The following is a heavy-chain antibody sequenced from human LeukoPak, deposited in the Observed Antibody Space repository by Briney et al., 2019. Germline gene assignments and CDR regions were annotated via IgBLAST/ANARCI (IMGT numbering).Heavy chain of an antibody. CDR3: AKVPFGYYYYMDV. V-gene: IGHV3-23*01. CDR2: ISGSGGST. CDR1: GFTFSSYG. Sequence: GGTLRLSCAASGFTFSSYGMSWVRQAPGKGLEWVSAISGSGGSTYYADSVKGRFTISRDNSKNTLYLQMNSLRAEDTAVYYCAKVPFGYYYYMDVWGKGTTVTISS. J-gene: IGHJ6*03. D-gene: IGHD3-10*01.